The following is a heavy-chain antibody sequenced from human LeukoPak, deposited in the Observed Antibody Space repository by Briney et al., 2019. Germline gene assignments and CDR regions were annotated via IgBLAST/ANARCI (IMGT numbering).Heavy chain of an antibody. CDR1: GFTFSSYS. CDR3: ARDGSGWYNFDY. Sequence: GGSLRLSCAASGFTFSSYSMNWVRQAPGKGLEWVSSISSSSSYIYYADSVKGRFTNSRDNAKNSLYLQMNSLRAEDTAVYYCARDGSGWYNFDYWGQGTLVTVSS. J-gene: IGHJ4*02. V-gene: IGHV3-21*01. D-gene: IGHD6-19*01. CDR2: ISSSSSYI.